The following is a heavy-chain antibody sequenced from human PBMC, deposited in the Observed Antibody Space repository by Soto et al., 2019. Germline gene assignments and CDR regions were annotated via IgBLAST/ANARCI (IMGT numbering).Heavy chain of an antibody. J-gene: IGHJ4*02. CDR1: GFTFDDYG. CDR2: INWNGGST. CDR3: ARRLYSTTAPEGGFDY. V-gene: IGHV3-20*04. D-gene: IGHD2-2*01. Sequence: GGSLRLSCAASGFTFDDYGMSWVRQAPGKGLEWVSGINWNGGSTGYADSVKGRFTISRDNAKNSLYLQMNSLRAEDTALYYCARRLYSTTAPEGGFDYWGQGTLVTVSS.